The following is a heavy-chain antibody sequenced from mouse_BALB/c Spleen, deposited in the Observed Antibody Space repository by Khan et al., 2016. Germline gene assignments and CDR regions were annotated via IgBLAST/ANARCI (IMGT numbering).Heavy chain of an antibody. V-gene: IGHV1-15*01. CDR2: IHPGSGGT. D-gene: IGHD2-3*01. CDR1: GYTFTDYE. CDR3: TNRRDYDGYYVEMDY. Sequence: QVQLKESGAELVRPGASVKLSCKALGYTFTDYEMHWVKQTPVHGLEWIGTIHPGSGGTAYNQKFKGKATLTADKSSSTAYMELSSLTSEDSAVXCLTNRRDYDGYYVEMDYWGQGSSVTVSS. J-gene: IGHJ4*01.